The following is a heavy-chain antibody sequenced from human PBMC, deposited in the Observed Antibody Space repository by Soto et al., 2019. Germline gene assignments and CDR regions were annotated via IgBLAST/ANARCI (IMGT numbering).Heavy chain of an antibody. CDR1: GFTFNSYA. J-gene: IGHJ6*02. V-gene: IGHV3-23*01. Sequence: RGSLRLSCAASGFTFNSYAMTWVRQAPGKGLEWVSLISESGDGTYYADSVKGRFTISRDNSQRTLNLQMNSLRAEDTAVYYCAMISHFWPWCMDVWGQGPTVTVSS. CDR2: ISESGDGT. D-gene: IGHD3-3*02. CDR3: AMISHFWPWCMDV.